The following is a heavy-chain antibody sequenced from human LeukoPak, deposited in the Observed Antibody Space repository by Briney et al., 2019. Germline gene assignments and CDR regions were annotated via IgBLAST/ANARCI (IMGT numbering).Heavy chain of an antibody. V-gene: IGHV4-61*09. J-gene: IGHJ6*04. Sequence: PSETLSLTCTVSGDSLTSGSRYWSWIRQPAGKGLEWIGHFYSSTRTTYNPSLESRVTISGDTAKNQFSLKLDSVTAADTAVYFCARCMSELDYGDYAYYYHMDVWGKGTTLTVSS. D-gene: IGHD4-17*01. CDR1: GDSLTSGSRY. CDR2: FYSSTRT. CDR3: ARCMSELDYGDYAYYYHMDV.